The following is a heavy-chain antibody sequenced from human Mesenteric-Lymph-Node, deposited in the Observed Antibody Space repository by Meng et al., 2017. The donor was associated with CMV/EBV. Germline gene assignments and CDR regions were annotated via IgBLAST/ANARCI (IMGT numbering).Heavy chain of an antibody. V-gene: IGHV4-30-4*01. CDR1: GSISTVDYY. CDR2: IYYSGST. CDR3: ARVKGSCGSCYWIDY. Sequence: GSISTVDYYWRWNRQPPGKGQEWIGYIYYSGSTYYNPSLKSRVTISVDTSKTQFSLKLSLVTAADTAVYYCARVKGSCGSCYWIDYWGQGTLVTVSS. J-gene: IGHJ4*02. D-gene: IGHD2-15*01.